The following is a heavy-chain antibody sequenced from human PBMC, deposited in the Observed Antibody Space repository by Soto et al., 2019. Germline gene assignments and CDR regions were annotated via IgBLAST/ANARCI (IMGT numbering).Heavy chain of an antibody. J-gene: IGHJ4*02. CDR3: AKLMTTSWLGCFDY. Sequence: EVQLLESGGGLVQPGGSLRLSCAASGFTFNNYAMIWVRQAPGKGLEWVSVISAGGGRTDYADSVKGRYTISRDNAKNTLYLQMNSLRDEDTAVYYCAKLMTTSWLGCFDYWGQGTLVTVSS. V-gene: IGHV3-23*01. D-gene: IGHD3-16*01. CDR1: GFTFNNYA. CDR2: ISAGGGRT.